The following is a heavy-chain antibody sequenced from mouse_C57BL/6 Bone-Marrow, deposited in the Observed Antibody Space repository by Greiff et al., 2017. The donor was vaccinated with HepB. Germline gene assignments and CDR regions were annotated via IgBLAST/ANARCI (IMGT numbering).Heavy chain of an antibody. Sequence: EVQLQQSGPVLVKPGASVKMSCKASGYTFTDYYMNWVKQSHGKSLEWIGVINPYNGGTSYNQKFKGKATLTVDKSSSTAYMELNSLTSEDSAVYYCTREAFYYYGSSKFAYWGQGTLVTVSA. CDR2: INPYNGGT. CDR3: TREAFYYYGSSKFAY. V-gene: IGHV1-19*01. CDR1: GYTFTDYY. J-gene: IGHJ3*01. D-gene: IGHD1-1*01.